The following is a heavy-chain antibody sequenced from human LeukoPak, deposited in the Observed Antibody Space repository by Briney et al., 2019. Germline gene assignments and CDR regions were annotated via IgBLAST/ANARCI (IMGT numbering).Heavy chain of an antibody. D-gene: IGHD3-3*01. CDR1: GFTVSSNY. J-gene: IGHJ3*02. Sequence: SGGSLRLSCAASGFTVSSNYMSWVRQAPGKGLEWVTVIYSGGSTYYADSVKGRFTISRDNSKNTLYLQMNSLRAEDTAVYYCARDLSGRDFWSGYYSDAFDIWGQGTMVTVSS. CDR2: IYSGGST. CDR3: ARDLSGRDFWSGYYSDAFDI. V-gene: IGHV3-66*01.